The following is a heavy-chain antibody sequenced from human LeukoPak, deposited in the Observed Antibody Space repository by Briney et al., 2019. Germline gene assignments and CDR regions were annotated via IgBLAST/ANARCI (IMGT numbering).Heavy chain of an antibody. Sequence: PGGSLRLSCAASGLTFSDHYMSWVRQAPGKGLEWVSVIYSGGSTYYADSVKGRFTISRDNSKNTLYLQMNSLRGEDTAVYYCARDGPITNYFGNWGQGTQVTVSS. CDR3: ARDGPITNYFGN. CDR2: IYSGGST. J-gene: IGHJ4*02. CDR1: GLTFSDHY. D-gene: IGHD3-10*01. V-gene: IGHV3-66*01.